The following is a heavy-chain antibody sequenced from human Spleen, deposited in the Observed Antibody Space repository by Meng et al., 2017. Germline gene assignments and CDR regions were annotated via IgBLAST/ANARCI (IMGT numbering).Heavy chain of an antibody. CDR3: ARYDGGATEFDY. Sequence: QVQLVQSGGEVKKPGASGKVSCKASGYTFTNYRIDWVRQAPGQGLEWMGWISAYNGNTNYAQKLQGRVTMTTDTSTSTAYMELRSLRSDDTAVYYCARYDGGATEFDYWGQGTLVTVSS. D-gene: IGHD1-26*01. CDR2: ISAYNGNT. CDR1: GYTFTNYR. V-gene: IGHV1-18*01. J-gene: IGHJ4*02.